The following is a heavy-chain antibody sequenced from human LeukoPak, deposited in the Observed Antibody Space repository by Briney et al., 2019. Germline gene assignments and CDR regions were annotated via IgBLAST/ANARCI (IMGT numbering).Heavy chain of an antibody. CDR2: INHSGST. V-gene: IGHV4-34*01. CDR3: ARADYVWGSYRTRYYFDY. Sequence: SETLSLTCAVYGGSFSGYYWSWIRQPPGKGLEWIGEINHSGSTNYNPSLKSRVTISVDTSKSQFSLKLSSVTAADTAVYYCARADYVWGSYRTRYYFDYWGQGTPVTVSS. J-gene: IGHJ4*02. D-gene: IGHD3-16*02. CDR1: GGSFSGYY.